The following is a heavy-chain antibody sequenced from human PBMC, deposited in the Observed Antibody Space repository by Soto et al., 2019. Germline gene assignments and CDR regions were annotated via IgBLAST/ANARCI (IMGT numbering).Heavy chain of an antibody. CDR2: MNPNSGNT. CDR3: ARGSRYSSGWYGDKWFDP. Sequence: GASVKVSCKASGYTFTSYDINWVRQATGQGLEWMGWMNPNSGNTGYAQKFQGRVTMTRNTSISTAYMELSSLRSEDTAVYYCARGSRYSSGWYGDKWFDPWGQGPLVTVSS. D-gene: IGHD6-19*01. V-gene: IGHV1-8*01. J-gene: IGHJ5*02. CDR1: GYTFTSYD.